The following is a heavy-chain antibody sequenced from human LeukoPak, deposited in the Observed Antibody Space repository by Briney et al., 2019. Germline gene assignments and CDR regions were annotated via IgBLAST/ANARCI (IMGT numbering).Heavy chain of an antibody. CDR1: GFTFSSYW. V-gene: IGHV3-7*03. J-gene: IGHJ6*02. CDR2: INHNGNVN. CDR3: AKDQGYSSFYGMDV. D-gene: IGHD5-18*01. Sequence: QAGGSLRLSCAASGFTFSSYWMNWARQAPGKGLEWVASINHNGNVNYYVDSVKGRFTISRDNAKNSLYLQMSNLRAEDTAVYFCAKDQGYSSFYGMDVWGQGTTVTVSS.